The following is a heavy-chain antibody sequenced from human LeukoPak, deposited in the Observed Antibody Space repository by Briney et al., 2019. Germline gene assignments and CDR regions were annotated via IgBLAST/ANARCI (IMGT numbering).Heavy chain of an antibody. CDR1: GGTFSSYA. J-gene: IGHJ6*03. Sequence: SVKVSCKASGGTFSSYAISWVRQAPGQGLEWMGGIIPIFGTANYAQKFQGRVTITADKSTSTAYMELSSLRSEETAVYYCARDRRRDGYNWSHYYYMDVWGKGTTVTVSS. V-gene: IGHV1-69*06. D-gene: IGHD5-24*01. CDR2: IIPIFGTA. CDR3: ARDRRRDGYNWSHYYYMDV.